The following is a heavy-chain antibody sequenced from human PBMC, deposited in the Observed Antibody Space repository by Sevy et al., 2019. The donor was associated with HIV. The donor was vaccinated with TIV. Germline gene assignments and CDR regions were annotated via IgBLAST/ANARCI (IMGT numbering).Heavy chain of an antibody. CDR3: ARGGYRTYYYYSMDV. J-gene: IGHJ6*02. V-gene: IGHV4-34*01. D-gene: IGHD6-13*01. Sequence: SETLSLTCAVYGGSFSGYYWSWIRQPPGKGLEWIGEINHSGSTNYNPSLKSRVTISVDTSKNQFSLKLSSVTAADTAVYYCARGGYRTYYYYSMDVWGQGTTVTVSS. CDR2: INHSGST. CDR1: GGSFSGYY.